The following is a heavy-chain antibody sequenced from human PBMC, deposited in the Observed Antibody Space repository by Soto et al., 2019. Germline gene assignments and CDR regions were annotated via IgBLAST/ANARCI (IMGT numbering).Heavy chain of an antibody. D-gene: IGHD2-15*01. CDR1: GYTFTSYG. CDR2: ISAYNGNT. Sequence: ASVKVSCKASGYTFTSYGISWVRQAPGQGLEWMGWISAYNGNTNYAQKLQGRVTMTSDTSTSTAYMELRSLRSDDTAVYFCAKDLGGWPDYWGQGTLVTVSS. V-gene: IGHV1-18*01. CDR3: AKDLGGWPDY. J-gene: IGHJ4*02.